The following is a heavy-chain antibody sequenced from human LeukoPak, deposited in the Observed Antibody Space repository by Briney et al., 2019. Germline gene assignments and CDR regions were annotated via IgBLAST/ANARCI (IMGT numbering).Heavy chain of an antibody. CDR3: AKHSLGEVRGVIGAFDI. CDR1: GFTFDDYA. CDR2: ISWNSGSI. V-gene: IGHV3-9*01. Sequence: GGSLRLSCAASGFTFDDYAMHWVRQAPGKGLEWVSGISWNSGSIGYADSVKGRFTISRDNAKNSLYLQMNSLRAEDTALYYCAKHSLGEVRGVIGAFDIWGQGTMVTVSS. D-gene: IGHD3-10*01. J-gene: IGHJ3*02.